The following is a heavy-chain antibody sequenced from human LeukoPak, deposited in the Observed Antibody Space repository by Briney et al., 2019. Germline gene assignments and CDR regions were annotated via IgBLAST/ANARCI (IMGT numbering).Heavy chain of an antibody. CDR3: AKGPYSGSYYVDY. CDR2: ISYDGSNK. V-gene: IGHV3-30*18. CDR1: GFTFSSYG. J-gene: IGHJ4*02. Sequence: QSGGSLRLSCAASGFTFSSYGMHWVRQAPGKGLEWVAVISYDGSNKYYADSVKGRFTISRDNSKNTLYLQTNSLRAEDTAVYYCAKGPYSGSYYVDYWGQGTLVTVSS. D-gene: IGHD1-26*01.